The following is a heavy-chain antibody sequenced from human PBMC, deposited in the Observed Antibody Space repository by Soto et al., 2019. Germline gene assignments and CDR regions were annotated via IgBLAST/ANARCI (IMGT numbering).Heavy chain of an antibody. CDR1: GGSISSSSYY. Sequence: QLQLQESGPGLVKPSETLSLTCTVSGGSISSSSYYWGWIRQPPGKGLEWIGSIYYSGSTYYNPSLKSRVTISVDTSNNQFTLKLSSVNASDTAVYYCARPAGRELLNPFDIWGQGTMVTVSS. V-gene: IGHV4-39*01. J-gene: IGHJ3*02. CDR3: ARPAGRELLNPFDI. CDR2: IYYSGST. D-gene: IGHD1-26*01.